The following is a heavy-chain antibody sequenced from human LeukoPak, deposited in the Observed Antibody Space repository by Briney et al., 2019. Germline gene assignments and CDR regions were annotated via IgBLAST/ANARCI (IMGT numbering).Heavy chain of an antibody. D-gene: IGHD2-15*01. J-gene: IGHJ4*02. CDR3: ARDGGLDF. Sequence: ASVKVSCKASGYTFSAYYIHWLRQAPGQGLEWMGWINVNSGDINSAPNFQGRVTLTRDMSSNTAYMEVTKLTLDDTAVFYCARDGGLDFWGQGTLVTVSS. CDR2: INVNSGDI. CDR1: GYTFSAYY. V-gene: IGHV1-2*02.